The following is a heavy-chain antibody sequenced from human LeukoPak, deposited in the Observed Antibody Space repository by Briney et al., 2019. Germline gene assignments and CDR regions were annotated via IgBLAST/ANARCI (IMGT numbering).Heavy chain of an antibody. CDR1: GGTFSSYA. CDR3: ARGHPPSYYDFWSGYYLPDFDY. J-gene: IGHJ4*02. V-gene: IGHV1-69*01. CDR2: IIPIFGTA. Sequence: SVKVSCKASGGTFSSYAISWARQAPGQGLEWMGGIIPIFGTANYAQKFQGRVTITADESTSTAYMELSSLRSEDTAVYYCARGHPPSYYDFWSGYYLPDFDYWGQGTLVTVSS. D-gene: IGHD3-3*01.